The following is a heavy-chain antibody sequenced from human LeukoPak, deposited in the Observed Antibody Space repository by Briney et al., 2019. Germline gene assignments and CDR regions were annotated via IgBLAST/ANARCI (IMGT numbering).Heavy chain of an antibody. CDR1: GFTFSSYS. D-gene: IGHD1-26*01. CDR2: ISGSGGST. Sequence: GSLRLSCAASGFTFSSYSMNWVRQAPEKGLEWVSGISGSGGSTYYADSVKGRFTISRDNSKNTLYLQMSSLRAEDTAVYYCAKDRSWAATTTRLYSFDYWGQGTLVTVSS. CDR3: AKDRSWAATTTRLYSFDY. J-gene: IGHJ4*02. V-gene: IGHV3-23*01.